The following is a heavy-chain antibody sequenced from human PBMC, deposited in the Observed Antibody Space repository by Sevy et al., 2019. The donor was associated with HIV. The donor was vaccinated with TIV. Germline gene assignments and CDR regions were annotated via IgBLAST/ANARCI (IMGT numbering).Heavy chain of an antibody. V-gene: IGHV3-11*01. CDR2: MSNSGTTI. CDR1: GFMFSDYH. J-gene: IGHJ6*02. D-gene: IGHD3-10*01. CDR3: ARTWFGEADGMDV. Sequence: GGSLRLSCAASGFMFSDYHMSWIRQAPGKGLEWISYMSNSGTTIYYAESVKGRFSISRDNAEKSLYLQMNSLRAEDTAVYYCARTWFGEADGMDVWGQRTTVTVSS.